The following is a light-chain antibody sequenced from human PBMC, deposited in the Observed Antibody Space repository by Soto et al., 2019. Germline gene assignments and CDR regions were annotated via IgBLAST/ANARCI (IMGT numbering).Light chain of an antibody. J-gene: IGKJ3*01. Sequence: EIVMTQSPATLSVSPGERATLSCRASQSVSSNLAWYQQKPGQAPGLLIYGASFRATGIPARFSGSGSGTEFTLTISGLQSEDFAVYYCQQYDNWPPIFTFGPGTKVDIK. CDR1: QSVSSN. V-gene: IGKV3-15*01. CDR3: QQYDNWPPIFT. CDR2: GAS.